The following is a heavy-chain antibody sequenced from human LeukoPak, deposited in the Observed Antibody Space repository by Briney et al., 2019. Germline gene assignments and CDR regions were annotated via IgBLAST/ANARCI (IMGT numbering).Heavy chain of an antibody. CDR1: GGSFSGYY. CDR2: INHSGST. Sequence: PSETLSLTCAVYGGSFSGYYWSWIRQPPGKGLEWIGEINHSGSTNYNPSLKSRVTISVDTSKNQFSLKLSSVTAADTAVYYCARVSHGSGLDYWGQGTLVTVSS. D-gene: IGHD6-19*01. J-gene: IGHJ4*02. V-gene: IGHV4-34*01. CDR3: ARVSHGSGLDY.